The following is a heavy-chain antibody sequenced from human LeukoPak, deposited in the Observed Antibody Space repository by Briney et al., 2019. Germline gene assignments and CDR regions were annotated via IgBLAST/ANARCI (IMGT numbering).Heavy chain of an antibody. Sequence: GGSLRLSCAASGFTFSSYGMHWVRQAPGKGLEWVAVISYDGSNKYYADSVKGRFTISRDNSKNTLYLQMNSLRAEDTAVYYCAKATPRHLFDPWGQGTLVTVSS. CDR3: AKATPRHLFDP. CDR2: ISYDGSNK. V-gene: IGHV3-30*18. CDR1: GFTFSSYG. D-gene: IGHD2-15*01. J-gene: IGHJ5*02.